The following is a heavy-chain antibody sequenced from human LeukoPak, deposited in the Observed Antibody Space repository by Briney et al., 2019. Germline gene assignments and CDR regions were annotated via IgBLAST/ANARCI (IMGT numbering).Heavy chain of an antibody. V-gene: IGHV3-23*01. D-gene: IGHD4-17*01. J-gene: IGHJ4*02. Sequence: GGSLRLSCAASGFTFSSYGMSWVRQAPGKGLEWVSAISGSGGSTYYADSVKGRFTISRDNSKNTLYLQMNSLRAEDTAVYYCAKDYGDYTGYFDYWGQGTLVTVSS. CDR1: GFTFSSYG. CDR2: ISGSGGST. CDR3: AKDYGDYTGYFDY.